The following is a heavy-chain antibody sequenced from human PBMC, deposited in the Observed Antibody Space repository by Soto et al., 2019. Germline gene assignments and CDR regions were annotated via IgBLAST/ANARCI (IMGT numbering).Heavy chain of an antibody. J-gene: IGHJ4*02. CDR1: GFTFSTYS. Sequence: PGGSLRLSCAVSGFTFSTYSMIWVRQAPGKGLEWVSSISPSSTYIHYADSVKGRFTISRDNAEKSLYLQMNSLRAEDTAVYYWARVGGGVVVVPGANRGDFWGQGTLVTVSS. V-gene: IGHV3-21*01. CDR2: ISPSSTYI. CDR3: ARVGGGVVVVPGANRGDF. D-gene: IGHD2-2*01.